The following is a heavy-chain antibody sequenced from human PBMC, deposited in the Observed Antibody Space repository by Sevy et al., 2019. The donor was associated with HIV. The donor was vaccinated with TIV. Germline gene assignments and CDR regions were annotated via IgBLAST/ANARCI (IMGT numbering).Heavy chain of an antibody. D-gene: IGHD2-2*01. CDR1: GFTFNSYA. J-gene: IGHJ6*02. Sequence: GGSLRLSCAASGFTFNSYAMHWVRQAPGKGLEWVAVISYDGSNKYYADSVKGRFTISRDNSKNTLYLQMNSLRAEDTAVYYCARCYCSSTSCYGPYYYYGMDVWGQGTTVTVSS. V-gene: IGHV3-30-3*01. CDR2: ISYDGSNK. CDR3: ARCYCSSTSCYGPYYYYGMDV.